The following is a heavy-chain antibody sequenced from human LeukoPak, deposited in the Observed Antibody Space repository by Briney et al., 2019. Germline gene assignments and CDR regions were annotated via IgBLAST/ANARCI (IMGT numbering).Heavy chain of an antibody. CDR1: GFTFSSYW. CDR2: INSDGSST. J-gene: IGHJ5*02. Sequence: PGGSLRLSCAASGFTFSSYWMHWARQAPGKGLVWVSRINSDGSSTSYADSVKGRFTSSRDNAKNTLYLQMNSLRAADTAVYYCARDNNWSDAWFDPWGQGTLVTVSS. CDR3: ARDNNWSDAWFDP. D-gene: IGHD1-1*01. V-gene: IGHV3-74*01.